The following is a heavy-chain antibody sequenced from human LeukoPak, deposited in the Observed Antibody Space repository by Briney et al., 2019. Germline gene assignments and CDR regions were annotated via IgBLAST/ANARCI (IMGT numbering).Heavy chain of an antibody. J-gene: IGHJ4*02. CDR2: ISAYNGNT. V-gene: IGHV1-18*01. CDR3: ARESYCGGDCHKENDC. D-gene: IGHD2-21*02. Sequence: ASVKVSCKASGYTFTSYGISWVRQAPGQGLEWMGWISAYNGNTNYAQKLQGRVTMTTDTSTSTAYMELRSLRSDDTAVYYCARESYCGGDCHKENDCRGQGTLVTVSS. CDR1: GYTFTSYG.